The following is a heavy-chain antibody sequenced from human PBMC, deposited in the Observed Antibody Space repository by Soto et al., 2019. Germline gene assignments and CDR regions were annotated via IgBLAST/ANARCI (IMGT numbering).Heavy chain of an antibody. D-gene: IGHD6-13*01. Sequence: PSETLSLTCTVSGGSISSYYWSWIRQPPGKGLEWIGYIYYSGSTNYNPSLKSQVTISVDTSKNQFSLKLSSVTAADTAVYYCARALAAAGTRWFDPWGQGTLVTVSS. CDR3: ARALAAAGTRWFDP. J-gene: IGHJ5*02. CDR2: IYYSGST. CDR1: GGSISSYY. V-gene: IGHV4-59*08.